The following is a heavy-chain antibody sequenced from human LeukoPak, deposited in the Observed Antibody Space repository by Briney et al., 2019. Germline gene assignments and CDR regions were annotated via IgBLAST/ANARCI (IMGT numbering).Heavy chain of an antibody. J-gene: IGHJ4*02. V-gene: IGHV3-23*01. CDR2: ISAGATRT. CDR3: AKYAMREIFFGDY. CDR1: GFSFNNYA. Sequence: GGSLRLSCVASGFSFNNYAMSWVRQAPGKGLEWVSGISAGATRTYYAGSVKGRFTISRDNSMNTLYLHMNSLRAGDTAVYYCAKYAMREIFFGDYWGQGTLVAVSS. D-gene: IGHD3-3*01.